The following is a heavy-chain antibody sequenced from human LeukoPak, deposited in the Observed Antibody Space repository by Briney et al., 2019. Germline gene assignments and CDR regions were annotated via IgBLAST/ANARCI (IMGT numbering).Heavy chain of an antibody. Sequence: GGSLRLSCAASGFTFDDYAMPWVRQAPGKGLGWVSGISWNSGSIGYADSVKGRFTISRDNAKNSLYLQMNSLRAEDTALYYCARSGSGGAFDIWGQGTMVTVSS. CDR3: ARSGSGGAFDI. V-gene: IGHV3-9*01. CDR2: ISWNSGSI. J-gene: IGHJ3*02. D-gene: IGHD3-10*01. CDR1: GFTFDDYA.